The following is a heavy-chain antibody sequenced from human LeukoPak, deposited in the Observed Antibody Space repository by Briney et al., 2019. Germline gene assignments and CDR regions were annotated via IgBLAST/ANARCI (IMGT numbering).Heavy chain of an antibody. J-gene: IGHJ4*02. CDR3: VRGTGY. CDR2: ISSNGDNT. V-gene: IGHV3-64D*06. Sequence: GGSLRLSCSASGFTFSTYVMHWVRQAPGKGLEYVSAISSNGDNTYYADSVKDRFTISRDNSKNTLYLQMSSLRADDTAVYYCVRGTGYWGQGTLVTVSS. CDR1: GFTFSTYV.